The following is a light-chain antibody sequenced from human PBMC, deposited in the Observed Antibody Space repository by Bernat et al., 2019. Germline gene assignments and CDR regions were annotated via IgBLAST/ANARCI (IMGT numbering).Light chain of an antibody. Sequence: EIVLTQSPGTLSLSPGERATLSRRASQSVSSSYLAWYQQRPGQAPRLVIYGASTRATGIPDRFSGSGSGTDFTLTISRLEPEDFAVYYCQQFGTSYFTFGQGTRLEIK. CDR2: GAS. J-gene: IGKJ5*01. V-gene: IGKV3-20*01. CDR1: QSVSSSY. CDR3: QQFGTSYFT.